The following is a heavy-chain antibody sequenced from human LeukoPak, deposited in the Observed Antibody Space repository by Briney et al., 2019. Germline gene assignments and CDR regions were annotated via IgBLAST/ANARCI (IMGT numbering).Heavy chain of an antibody. Sequence: GGSLRLSCAASGFTFSSYWMHWVRQAPGKGLVCVSRINSDGSSTSYADSVKGRLTISRDNAKNTLYLQMISLRAEDTAVYYCARDTGWYFDLWGRGTLVTVSS. CDR2: INSDGSST. CDR1: GFTFSSYW. V-gene: IGHV3-74*01. CDR3: ARDTGWYFDL. D-gene: IGHD4-17*01. J-gene: IGHJ2*01.